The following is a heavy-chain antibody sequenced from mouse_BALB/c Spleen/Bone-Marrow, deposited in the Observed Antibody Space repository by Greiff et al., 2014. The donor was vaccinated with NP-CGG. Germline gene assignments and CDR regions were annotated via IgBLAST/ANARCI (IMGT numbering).Heavy chain of an antibody. J-gene: IGHJ4*01. CDR1: GFSLTSYG. Sequence: VKVEESGPGLVAPSRSLSITCTVSGFSLTSYGVHWVRQPPGKGLEWLGVIWADGSTNYNSALMSRLSIRKDNSKSQVFLKMNSLQTDDTAMYYCARITTATGAMDYWGQGTSVTVSS. CDR2: IWADGST. CDR3: ARITTATGAMDY. D-gene: IGHD1-2*01. V-gene: IGHV2-9*02.